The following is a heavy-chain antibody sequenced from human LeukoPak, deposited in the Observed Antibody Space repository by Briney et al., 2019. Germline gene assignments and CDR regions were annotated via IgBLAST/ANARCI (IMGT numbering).Heavy chain of an antibody. CDR3: ARVEYSSSFSPTVDY. CDR2: IYYSGST. D-gene: IGHD6-6*01. J-gene: IGHJ4*02. CDR1: GGSISSSSYY. Sequence: SETLSLTCTVSGGSISSSSYYWGWIRQPPGKGLEWIGSIYYSGSTYYNPSLKSRVTISVDTSKNQFSLKLSSVTAADTAVYYCARVEYSSSFSPTVDYWGQGTLVTVSS. V-gene: IGHV4-39*07.